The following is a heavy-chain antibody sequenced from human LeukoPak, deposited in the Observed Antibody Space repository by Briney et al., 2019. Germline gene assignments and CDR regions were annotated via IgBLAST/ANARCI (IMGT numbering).Heavy chain of an antibody. J-gene: IGHJ3*02. CDR2: INHSGST. D-gene: IGHD2-15*01. V-gene: IGHV4-34*01. CDR3: ASRYCSGGSCASDAFDI. CDR1: GGSFSGSY. Sequence: SETLSLTCAVYGGSFSGSYWSWIRQPPGKGLEWIGEINHSGSTNYNPALKSRVTISVDTSKNQFSLKLSSVTAADTAVYYCASRYCSGGSCASDAFDIWGQGTMVTVSS.